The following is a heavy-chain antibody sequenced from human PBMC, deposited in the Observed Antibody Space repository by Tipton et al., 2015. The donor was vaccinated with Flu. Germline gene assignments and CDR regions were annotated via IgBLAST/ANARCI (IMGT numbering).Heavy chain of an antibody. Sequence: SLRLSCAASGFTFSSYGMHWVRQAPGKGLAWVAVISYDGSNKYYADSVKGRFTISRDNSKNTLYLQMNSLRAEDTAVYYCAKRYYYDSSGYHAGFDYWGQGTLVTVSS. CDR1: GFTFSSYG. CDR2: ISYDGSNK. D-gene: IGHD3-22*01. V-gene: IGHV3-30*18. J-gene: IGHJ4*02. CDR3: AKRYYYDSSGYHAGFDY.